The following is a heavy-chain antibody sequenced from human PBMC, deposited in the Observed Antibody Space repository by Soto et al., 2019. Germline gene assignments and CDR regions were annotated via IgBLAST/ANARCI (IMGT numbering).Heavy chain of an antibody. CDR1: GFTFSGSA. V-gene: IGHV3-13*05. Sequence: PGGSLRLSCAASGFTFSGSAMHWVRQASGKGLEWVSAIGAARDPYYLGSVKGRFTVSRDNAQKSLYLQMNNLRAEDTAVYYCARAYTGQLPRRADYYYALDVWGRGTPVTVSS. J-gene: IGHJ6*02. D-gene: IGHD2-2*01. CDR3: ARAYTGQLPRRADYYYALDV. CDR2: IGAARDP.